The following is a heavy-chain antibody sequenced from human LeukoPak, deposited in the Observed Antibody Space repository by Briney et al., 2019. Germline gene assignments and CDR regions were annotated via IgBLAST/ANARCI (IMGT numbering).Heavy chain of an antibody. D-gene: IGHD3-22*01. CDR1: GGSISSGGYY. CDR2: IYYSGST. V-gene: IGHV4-31*03. CDR3: ARAYYDSSGLDP. Sequence: PSETLSLTCTVSGGSISSGGYYWSWIRQHPGKGLEWIGYIYYSGSTYYNPSLKSRVTISVDTSKNQFSLKLSSVTAADTAVYYCARAYYDSSGLDPWGQGTLVTVSS. J-gene: IGHJ5*02.